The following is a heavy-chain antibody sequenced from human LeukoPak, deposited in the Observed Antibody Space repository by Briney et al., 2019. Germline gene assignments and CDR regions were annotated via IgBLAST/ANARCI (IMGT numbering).Heavy chain of an antibody. Sequence: GGSLRLSCAASGFTFSSYAMTWVRQAPRKGLEWVSGISGSGGSTYYADSVKGRFTISRDNSRNTLYLQMNSLRAEDTAIYYCAGKPDIVVVPAAVDYWGQGTLVTVSS. V-gene: IGHV3-23*01. CDR3: AGKPDIVVVPAAVDY. J-gene: IGHJ4*02. D-gene: IGHD2-2*01. CDR1: GFTFSSYA. CDR2: ISGSGGST.